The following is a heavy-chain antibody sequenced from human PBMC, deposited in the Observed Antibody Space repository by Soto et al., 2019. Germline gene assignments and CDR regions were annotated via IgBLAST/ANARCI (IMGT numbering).Heavy chain of an antibody. J-gene: IGHJ2*01. CDR2: IYYSGST. V-gene: IGHV4-30-4*01. Sequence: LSLTCTVSGGSTSSGDYYWSWIRQPPGKGLEWIGYIYYSGSTYYNPSLKSRITISVDTSKNQFSLKLSSVTAADTAVYYCARSGPLYDSTGFYWYFDLWGRGTLVTVSS. CDR3: ARSGPLYDSTGFYWYFDL. D-gene: IGHD3-22*01. CDR1: GGSTSSGDYY.